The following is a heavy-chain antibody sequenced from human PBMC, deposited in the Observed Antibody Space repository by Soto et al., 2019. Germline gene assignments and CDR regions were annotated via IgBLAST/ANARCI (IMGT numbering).Heavy chain of an antibody. Sequence: EVQLVESGGGLVQPGGSLRLSCAASGFTFSSYWMHWVRQAPGKGLVWVSRINSDGSRISYADSVKGRFTISRDNAKNTVYLQMNSLRAEDTAVYYCTRASPLDGPFDYWGQGTLVTVSS. CDR3: TRASPLDGPFDY. V-gene: IGHV3-74*01. CDR1: GFTFSSYW. D-gene: IGHD4-17*01. J-gene: IGHJ4*02. CDR2: INSDGSRI.